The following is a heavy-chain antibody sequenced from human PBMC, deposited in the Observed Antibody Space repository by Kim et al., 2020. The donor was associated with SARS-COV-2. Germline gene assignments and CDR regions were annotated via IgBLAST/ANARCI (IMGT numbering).Heavy chain of an antibody. CDR2: T. CDR3: AKGGYTYSSFDY. D-gene: IGHD5-18*01. Sequence: TYYAGSVKGRFTISRDNSKNTLYLQMNSLRAEDTATYYCAKGGYTYSSFDYWGQGTLVTVSS. V-gene: IGHV3-23*01. J-gene: IGHJ4*02.